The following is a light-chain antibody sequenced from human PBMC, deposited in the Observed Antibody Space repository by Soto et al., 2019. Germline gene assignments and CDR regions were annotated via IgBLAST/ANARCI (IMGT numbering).Light chain of an antibody. V-gene: IGKV3-11*01. Sequence: EIVLPQSPAALSLSTGERATLSCRASQSVGSYLAWYRQKPGQAPRLLISGASNRAPGIPARFSGSGSGTEFTLTISSLEPEDFAVYYCQQRNNWPPTWTFGQGTKV. CDR3: QQRNNWPPTWT. CDR1: QSVGSY. CDR2: GAS. J-gene: IGKJ1*01.